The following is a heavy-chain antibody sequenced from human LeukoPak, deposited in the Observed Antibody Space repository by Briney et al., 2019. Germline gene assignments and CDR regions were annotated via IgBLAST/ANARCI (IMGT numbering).Heavy chain of an antibody. CDR1: GFTFSSYS. D-gene: IGHD3-16*01. CDR3: ARDTVLYQLGGAAYYYYMDV. CDR2: ISSSSSTI. Sequence: GGSLRLSCAASGFTFSSYSMNWVRQAPGKGLEWVSYISSSSSTIYYGDSVKGRFTISRDNAKNSLYLQMNSLRAEDTAVYYCARDTVLYQLGGAAYYYYMDVWGKGTTVTVSS. J-gene: IGHJ6*03. V-gene: IGHV3-48*01.